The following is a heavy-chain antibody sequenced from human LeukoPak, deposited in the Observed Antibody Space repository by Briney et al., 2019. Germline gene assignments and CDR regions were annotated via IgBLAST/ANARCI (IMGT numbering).Heavy chain of an antibody. CDR2: INPNSGGT. Sequence: GASVKVSCKASGYSFNSQGMNWVRQAPGQGLEWMGWINPNSGGTNYTQKFQGRVTMTGDTSISTAYMELSRLRSDDTAVYYCARGAVPAAKSEGLESWFDPWGQGTLVTVSS. J-gene: IGHJ5*02. CDR3: ARGAVPAAKSEGLESWFDP. D-gene: IGHD2-2*01. V-gene: IGHV1-2*02. CDR1: GYSFNSQG.